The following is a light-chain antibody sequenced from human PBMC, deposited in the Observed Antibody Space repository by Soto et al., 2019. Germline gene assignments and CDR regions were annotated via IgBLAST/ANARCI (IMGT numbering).Light chain of an antibody. Sequence: TLLTQSPGTLSLSPGERATRSCRAIQIVSSTYLAWFQQKPGQAPRLLIYDASTRATGIPDRFSGSGSGTDFTLTISGLEPEDFALYYCQQYGVTPPNTFGGGA. CDR2: DAS. V-gene: IGKV3-20*01. CDR3: QQYGVTPPNT. CDR1: QIVSSTY. J-gene: IGKJ4*01.